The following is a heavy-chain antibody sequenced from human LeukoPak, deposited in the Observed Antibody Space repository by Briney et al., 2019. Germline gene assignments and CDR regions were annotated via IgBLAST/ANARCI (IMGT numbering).Heavy chain of an antibody. Sequence: SETLSLTCTVSGGSISSSSYFWGWIRQPPGKGLEWIGSIYYSGSTYYNPSLKSRVTISVDTSKNQFSLKLSSVTAADTAVYYCAREVALGIVVVVAATLRWFDPWGQGTLVTVSS. CDR2: IYYSGST. CDR3: AREVALGIVVVVAATLRWFDP. D-gene: IGHD2-15*01. J-gene: IGHJ5*02. CDR1: GGSISSSSYF. V-gene: IGHV4-39*07.